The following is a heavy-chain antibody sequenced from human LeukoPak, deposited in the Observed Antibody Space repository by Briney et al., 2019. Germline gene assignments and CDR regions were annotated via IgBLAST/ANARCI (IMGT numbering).Heavy chain of an antibody. V-gene: IGHV4-59*01. Sequence: PSETLSLTCTVSGGSISSYYWSWIRHPPGKGLGWIGYIYYSGSTNYNPSLKSRVTISVDTSKNQFSLKLSSVTAADTAVYYCARLTGRYDGVDVWGKGTTVTVSS. CDR2: IYYSGST. CDR1: GGSISSYY. CDR3: ARLTGRYDGVDV. J-gene: IGHJ6*04. D-gene: IGHD3-10*01.